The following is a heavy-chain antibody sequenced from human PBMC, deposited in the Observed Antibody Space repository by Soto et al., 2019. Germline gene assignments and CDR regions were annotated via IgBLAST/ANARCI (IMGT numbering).Heavy chain of an antibody. Sequence: QVQLVQSGAEVKKPGSSVTVSCKGSGGTFSSYTISWVRQAPGQGLEWMGGIIPIFGTANYAQKFQGRVTITADESTSTASMELSSLRSEDTAVYYCARGNHRWLQLWYFDLWGRGTLVTVSS. CDR2: IIPIFGTA. D-gene: IGHD5-12*01. CDR1: GGTFSSYT. V-gene: IGHV1-69*12. CDR3: ARGNHRWLQLWYFDL. J-gene: IGHJ2*01.